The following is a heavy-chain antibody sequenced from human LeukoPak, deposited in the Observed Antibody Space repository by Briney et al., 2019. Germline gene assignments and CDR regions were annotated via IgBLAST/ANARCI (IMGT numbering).Heavy chain of an antibody. CDR3: ARPSWGSFSVYLGY. Sequence: ASVKVSCKASGYTFTSYGISWVRQAPGQGLEWMGWISAYNGNTNYAQKLQGRVTMTTDTSTSTAYMELSSLRSEDTAVYYCARPSWGSFSVYLGYWGQGTLVTVSS. D-gene: IGHD7-27*01. CDR2: ISAYNGNT. J-gene: IGHJ4*02. CDR1: GYTFTSYG. V-gene: IGHV1-18*01.